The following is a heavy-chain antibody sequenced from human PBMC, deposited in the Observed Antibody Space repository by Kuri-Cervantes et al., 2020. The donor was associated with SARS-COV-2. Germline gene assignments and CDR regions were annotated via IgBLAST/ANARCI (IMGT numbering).Heavy chain of an antibody. D-gene: IGHD2-2*01. V-gene: IGHV3-74*01. Sequence: GGSLRLSCAASGFTFSGHWIHWVRQAPGKGLVWVSRINPDGSYTNNADSVKGRFTLSRDNAKNMLFLQMNSLRAEDTAVYYCAKKGGKLVVPAAMLDYWGQGTLVTVSS. CDR3: AKKGGKLVVPAAMLDY. CDR2: INPDGSYT. CDR1: GFTFSGHW. J-gene: IGHJ4*02.